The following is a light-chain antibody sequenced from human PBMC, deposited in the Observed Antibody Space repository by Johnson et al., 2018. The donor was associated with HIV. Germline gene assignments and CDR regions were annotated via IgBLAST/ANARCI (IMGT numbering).Light chain of an antibody. V-gene: IGLV1-51*02. CDR3: GTWDSSLSAYV. Sequence: QSVLTQPPSVSAAPGQKVTISCSGSSSNIGNNYVSWYQQLPGTAPKLLIYENNKRPSGIPDRFSGSNSGTSANLDITGPQTGDEADYDCGTWDSSLSAYVFGTWTRVTVL. J-gene: IGLJ1*01. CDR1: SSNIGNNY. CDR2: ENN.